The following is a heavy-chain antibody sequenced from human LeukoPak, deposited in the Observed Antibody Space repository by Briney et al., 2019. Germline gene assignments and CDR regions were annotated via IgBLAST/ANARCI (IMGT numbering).Heavy chain of an antibody. CDR2: ISYDGSNK. CDR1: GFTFSSYA. V-gene: IGHV3-30-3*01. CDR3: ARDQLGYYYDSSGYFDY. J-gene: IGHJ4*02. Sequence: PGGSLRLSCAASGFTFSSYAMHWVRQAPGKGLEWVAVISYDGSNKYYADSVKGRFTISRDNSKNTLYLQMNSLRAEDTAVYYCARDQLGYYYDSSGYFDYWGQGTLVTVSS. D-gene: IGHD3-22*01.